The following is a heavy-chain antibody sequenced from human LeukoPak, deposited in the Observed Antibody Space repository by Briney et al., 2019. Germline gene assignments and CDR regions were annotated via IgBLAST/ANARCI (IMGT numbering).Heavy chain of an antibody. V-gene: IGHV5-51*01. Sequence: GESLKISCKGSGYIFTSYWIGWVRQMPGKGLEWMGIIYPGDSDTRYSPSFQGQVTISADKSISTAYLQWSSLKASDTAMYYCARRGYCGSGSPFPADYWGQGTLVTVSS. CDR1: GYIFTSYW. CDR3: ARRGYCGSGSPFPADY. J-gene: IGHJ4*02. D-gene: IGHD3-10*01. CDR2: IYPGDSDT.